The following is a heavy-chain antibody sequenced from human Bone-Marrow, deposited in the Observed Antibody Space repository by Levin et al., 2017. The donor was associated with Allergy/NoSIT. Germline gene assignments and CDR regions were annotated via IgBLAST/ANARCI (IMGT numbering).Heavy chain of an antibody. D-gene: IGHD3-9*01. J-gene: IGHJ4*02. V-gene: IGHV3-48*04. Sequence: GGSLRLSCAASGFTFSSYSMNWVRQSPGKGLEWISYIGISSSIIYYADSVQGRFTISRDNAKNSLYLQLNSLRAEDTAVYYCARDLSWPRYNFDLWGQGTLVTVSS. CDR2: IGISSSII. CDR3: ARDLSWPRYNFDL. CDR1: GFTFSSYS.